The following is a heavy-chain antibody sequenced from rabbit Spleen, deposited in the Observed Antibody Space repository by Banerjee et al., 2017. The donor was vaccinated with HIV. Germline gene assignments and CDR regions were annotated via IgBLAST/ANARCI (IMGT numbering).Heavy chain of an antibody. CDR2: INTATGKG. V-gene: IGHV1S45*01. Sequence: QEQLVESGGGLVQPEGSLTLTCKASRFSFSDRDVMCWVRQAPGKGLEWIACINTATGKGVYANWAKGRFTISRTSSTTVTLQMTSLTAADTATYFCARDAATSFSSYGMDLWGQGTLVTVS. CDR1: RFSFSDRDV. J-gene: IGHJ6*01. CDR3: ARDAATSFSSYGMDL. D-gene: IGHD8-1*01.